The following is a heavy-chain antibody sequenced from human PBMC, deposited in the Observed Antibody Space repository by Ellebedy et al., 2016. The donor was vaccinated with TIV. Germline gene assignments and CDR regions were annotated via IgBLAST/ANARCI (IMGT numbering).Heavy chain of an antibody. D-gene: IGHD2-8*02. CDR2: ISTSSSYT. CDR1: GFTFSDYY. V-gene: IGHV3-11*06. CDR3: VRTGRPWFDY. J-gene: IGHJ4*02. Sequence: PGGSLRLSCVASGFTFSDYYMSWIRQAPGKGLEWVSTISTSSSYTKCADPVKGRFTVSRDDAKNSLYLHMNSLKAEDTAVYYCVRTGRPWFDYWGQGTLVTVSS.